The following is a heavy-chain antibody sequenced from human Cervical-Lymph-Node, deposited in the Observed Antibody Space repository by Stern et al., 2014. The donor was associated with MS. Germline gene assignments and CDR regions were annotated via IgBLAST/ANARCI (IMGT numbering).Heavy chain of an antibody. J-gene: IGHJ4*02. V-gene: IGHV1-3*01. CDR3: AKEGANDCFDY. CDR1: GYTFTSYA. Sequence: QDQLVQSGAEVRKPGASVQVSCKASGYTFTSYAMNWVRQAPGQRLEWMGGINAGTVNTKYSQKFQARVTLTRDTSASTAYMELSSLRSEDTAVYYCAKEGANDCFDYWGQGTLVTVS. CDR2: INAGTVNT.